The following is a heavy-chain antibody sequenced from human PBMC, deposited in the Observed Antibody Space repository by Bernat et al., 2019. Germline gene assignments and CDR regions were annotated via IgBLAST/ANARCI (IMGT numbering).Heavy chain of an antibody. V-gene: IGHV4-31*03. CDR3: ARWTRGGTANTKFDP. D-gene: IGHD5-18*01. CDR1: GGSISSGGYY. Sequence: QVQLQESGPGLVKPSQTLSLTCTVSGGSISSGGYYWSWIRQHPGKGLEWIGYIYYSGSTYYNPSLQSRVTISVDTSKNQFSLKLSSETAADTAVYYCARWTRGGTANTKFDPWGQGTLVTVSS. J-gene: IGHJ5*02. CDR2: IYYSGST.